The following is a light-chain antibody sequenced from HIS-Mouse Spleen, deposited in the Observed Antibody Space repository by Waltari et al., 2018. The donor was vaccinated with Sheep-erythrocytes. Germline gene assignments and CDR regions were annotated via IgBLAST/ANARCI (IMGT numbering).Light chain of an antibody. J-gene: IGLJ1*01. CDR3: SSYTSSSTLV. CDR2: DVS. Sequence: QSALTQPASVSGSPGQSITISCTGTSRDVGGYNYVYWYQQHPGKAPKLMIYDVSNRPSGVSNRFSGSKSGNTASLTISGLQAEDEADYYCSSYTSSSTLVFGTGTKVTVL. CDR1: SRDVGGYNY. V-gene: IGLV2-14*03.